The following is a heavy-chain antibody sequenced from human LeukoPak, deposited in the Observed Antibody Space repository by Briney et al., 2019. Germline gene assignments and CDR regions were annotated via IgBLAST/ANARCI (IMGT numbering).Heavy chain of an antibody. D-gene: IGHD4-11*01. CDR2: IYHSGST. J-gene: IGHJ6*03. V-gene: IGHV4-30-2*01. CDR1: GGSISSGGYS. Sequence: SQTLSLTCAVSGGSISSGGYSWSWIRQPPGKGLEWIGYIYHSGSTYYNPSLKSRVTISVDRSKNQFSLKLSSVTAADTAVYYCARERAVTTLDYYYYYMDVWGKGTTVTVSS. CDR3: ARERAVTTLDYYYYYMDV.